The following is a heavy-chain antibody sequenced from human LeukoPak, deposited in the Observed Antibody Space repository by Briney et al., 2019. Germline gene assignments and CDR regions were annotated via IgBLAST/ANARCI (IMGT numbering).Heavy chain of an antibody. CDR2: IKQDGSEK. CDR3: ARVIVSSNSFDAFDI. J-gene: IGHJ3*02. D-gene: IGHD2-2*01. CDR1: GFTFSSYW. V-gene: IGHV3-7*03. Sequence: PGGSLRLSCAASGFTFSSYWMSWVRQAPGKGLEWVANIKQDGSEKYYVDSVKGRFTISRDNAKNFLYLQMNSLRAEDTALYHCARVIVSSNSFDAFDIWGQGTMVTVSS.